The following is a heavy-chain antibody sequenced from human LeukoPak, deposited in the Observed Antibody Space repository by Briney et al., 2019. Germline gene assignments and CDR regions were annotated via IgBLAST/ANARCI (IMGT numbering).Heavy chain of an antibody. D-gene: IGHD1-1*01. J-gene: IGHJ6*02. Sequence: GESLKISCKGSGYTFARYWIAWVRQMPVKGLEWMGMIYAGDSDTRYRPSFQGQVIMSVDKSINTAHLQWNSLKASDTAMYYCARRLTSGMDVWGQGTPATVSS. CDR3: ARRLTSGMDV. V-gene: IGHV5-51*01. CDR2: IYAGDSDT. CDR1: GYTFARYW.